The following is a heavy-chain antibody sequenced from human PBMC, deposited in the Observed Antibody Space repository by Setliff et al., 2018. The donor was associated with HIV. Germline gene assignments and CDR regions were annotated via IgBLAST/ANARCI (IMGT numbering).Heavy chain of an antibody. CDR2: ISGYSGHT. J-gene: IGHJ5*02. CDR3: ARGYCGGGICYSPNWLDP. D-gene: IGHD2-15*01. CDR1: GYTFSDYD. V-gene: IGHV1-18*01. Sequence: ASVKVSCKASGYTFSDYDVAWVRQAPGQGLEWMGWISGYSGHTSYAQKFRDRVTLTTDTSTSTAYMELRSLTSDDTAVYYCARGYCGGGICYSPNWLDPWGQGTLVTVSS.